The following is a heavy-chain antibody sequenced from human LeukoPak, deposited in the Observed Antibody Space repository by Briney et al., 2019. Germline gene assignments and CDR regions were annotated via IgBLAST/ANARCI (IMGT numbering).Heavy chain of an antibody. CDR3: ARDWQYQGPPDFDL. V-gene: IGHV4-4*07. Sequence: SETLSLTCTVSGGSINRNYWSWIRQPAGKGLEGIGRVYSRGCITYNPSLESRVTMSVDTSKNEFYLKLTSVTTADTAVYYCARDWQYQGPPDFDLWGRGTLVTVSS. CDR2: VYSRGCI. J-gene: IGHJ2*01. CDR1: GGSINRNY. D-gene: IGHD2-2*01.